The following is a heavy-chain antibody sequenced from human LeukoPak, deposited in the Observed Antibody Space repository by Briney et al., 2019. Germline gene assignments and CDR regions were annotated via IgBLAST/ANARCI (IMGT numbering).Heavy chain of an antibody. Sequence: GGSLRLSCAASGFTFGSYAMHWGRQAPGKGLEWVSTISGSGDSTFYADSVKGRFTISRDNSKNTLYLQMSSLRADDTATYYCAKLILGARSLFDFRGQGILVTVSS. CDR3: AKLILGARSLFDF. CDR2: ISGSGDST. CDR1: GFTFGSYA. J-gene: IGHJ4*02. V-gene: IGHV3-23*01. D-gene: IGHD2-21*01.